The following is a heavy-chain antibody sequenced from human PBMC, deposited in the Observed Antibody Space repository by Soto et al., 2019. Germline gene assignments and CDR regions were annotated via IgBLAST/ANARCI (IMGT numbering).Heavy chain of an antibody. CDR1: GYTFTSYG. J-gene: IGHJ6*02. Sequence: QVQLVQSGAEVKKPGASVKVSCKASGYTFTSYGISWVRQAPGQGLEWVGWISAYNGNTNYAQKLQGRVTMTTDTSTITAYMELRSLRSDDTAVYYCARDGARGENYYYYGMDVWGQGTTVTVSS. CDR3: ARDGARGENYYYYGMDV. V-gene: IGHV1-18*01. D-gene: IGHD3-16*01. CDR2: ISAYNGNT.